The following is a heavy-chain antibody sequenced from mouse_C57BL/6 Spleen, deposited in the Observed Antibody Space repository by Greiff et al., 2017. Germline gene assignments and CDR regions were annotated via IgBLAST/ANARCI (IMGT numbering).Heavy chain of an antibody. CDR3: ARGETAQATCAY. V-gene: IGHV1-55*01. J-gene: IGHJ3*01. CDR1: GYTFTSYW. Sequence: QVQLKQPGAELVKPGASVKMSCKASGYTFTSYWITWVKQRPGQGLEWIGDIYPGSGSTNYNEKFKSKATLTVDTSSSTAYMQLSSLTSEDSAVYYCARGETAQATCAYWGQGTLVTVSA. CDR2: IYPGSGST. D-gene: IGHD3-2*02.